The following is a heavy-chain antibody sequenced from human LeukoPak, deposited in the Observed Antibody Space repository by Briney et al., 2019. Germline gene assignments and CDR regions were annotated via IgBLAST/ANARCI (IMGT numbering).Heavy chain of an antibody. J-gene: IGHJ5*02. CDR1: GGSFSGYY. Sequence: SETLSLTRAVYGGSFSGYYWSWIRQPPGKGLEWIGEINHSGSTNYNPSLKSRVTISVDTSKNQFSLKLSPVTAADTAVYYCARGPGYDILTGYNGLYWFDPWGQGTLVTVSS. CDR3: ARGPGYDILTGYNGLYWFDP. D-gene: IGHD3-9*01. V-gene: IGHV4-34*01. CDR2: INHSGST.